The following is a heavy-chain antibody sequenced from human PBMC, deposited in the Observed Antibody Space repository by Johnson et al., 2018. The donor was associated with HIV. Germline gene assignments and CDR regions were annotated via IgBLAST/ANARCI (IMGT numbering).Heavy chain of an antibody. Sequence: QVQLVESGGGVVQPGGSLRLSCAASGFTFSTYAMHWVRQAPGKGLEWVALISYDGSNKYYADSVKGRFTISRDNSKNTLYLQLISLRAEDTALYYCAREEVVSAATQDDAFDIWGKGTMVTVSS. D-gene: IGHD2-15*01. CDR1: GFTFSTYA. CDR2: ISYDGSNK. V-gene: IGHV3-30-3*01. CDR3: AREEVVSAATQDDAFDI. J-gene: IGHJ3*02.